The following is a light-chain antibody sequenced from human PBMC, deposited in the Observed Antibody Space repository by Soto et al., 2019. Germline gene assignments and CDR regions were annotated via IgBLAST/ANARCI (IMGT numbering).Light chain of an antibody. CDR2: DAS. CDR1: QSVCSY. Sequence: EVVLTQSPATLSLSPGDRATLSCRASQSVCSYFAWYQQKPGQAPRLLIYDASNRATGIPARFSGSGSGTDFTLTISSLEAEDSAVYYCQQRSIWPLTFGQGTRLEIK. J-gene: IGKJ5*01. CDR3: QQRSIWPLT. V-gene: IGKV3-11*01.